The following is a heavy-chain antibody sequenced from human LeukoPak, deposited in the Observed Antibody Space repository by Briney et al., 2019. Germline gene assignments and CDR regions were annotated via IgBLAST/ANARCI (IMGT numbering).Heavy chain of an antibody. CDR1: GGSISSYY. CDR3: ARVSLVRGAPDYYFDY. D-gene: IGHD3-10*01. V-gene: IGHV4-4*07. J-gene: IGHJ4*02. CDR2: IYTSGST. Sequence: PSETLSLTCTVTGGSISSYYWSWIRPPAGKGLEWIGRIYTSGSTNYNPSLKSRVTMSVDTSKNQFSLKLSSVTAADTAVYYCARVSLVRGAPDYYFDYWGQGTLVTVSS.